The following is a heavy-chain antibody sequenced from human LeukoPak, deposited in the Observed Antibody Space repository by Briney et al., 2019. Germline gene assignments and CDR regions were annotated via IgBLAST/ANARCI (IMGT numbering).Heavy chain of an antibody. CDR1: GDSVSSKNGA. D-gene: IGHD6-19*01. CDR3: ARDLGTSGWYTFDF. J-gene: IGHJ5*01. Sequence: SQTLSLTCAISGDSVSSKNGAWNWIRQSPSRGLEWLGRTYYRSKWYDDYADSVKGRVTISPDTSKNQFSLLVYSVIPEDTAVYYCARDLGTSGWYTFDFWGQGTLVTVSS. CDR2: TYYRSKWYD. V-gene: IGHV6-1*01.